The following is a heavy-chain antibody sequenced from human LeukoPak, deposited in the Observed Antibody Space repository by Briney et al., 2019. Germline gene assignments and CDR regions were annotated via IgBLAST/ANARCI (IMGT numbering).Heavy chain of an antibody. CDR2: ISSSGSTI. CDR1: GFTFSSYE. D-gene: IGHD6-19*01. V-gene: IGHV3-48*03. CDR3: AKGSAVADLNWFDP. Sequence: PGGSLRLSCAASGFTFSSYEMHWVRQAPGKGLEWVSYISSSGSTIYYADSVKGRFTISRDNSKNTLYLQMNSLRAEDTAVYYCAKGSAVADLNWFDPWGQGTLVTVSS. J-gene: IGHJ5*02.